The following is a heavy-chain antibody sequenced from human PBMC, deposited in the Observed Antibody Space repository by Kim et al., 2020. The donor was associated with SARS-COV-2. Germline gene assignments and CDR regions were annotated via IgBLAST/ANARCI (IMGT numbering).Heavy chain of an antibody. D-gene: IGHD6-13*01. CDR3: ARDHIAAAGIFDY. J-gene: IGHJ4*02. V-gene: IGHV3-53*04. CDR2: IYSGGST. Sequence: GGSLRLSCAASGFTVSSNYMSWVRQAPGKGLEWVSVIYSGGSTYYADSVKGRFTISRHNSKNTLSLQMNSLRAEDTAVYYCARDHIAAAGIFDYWGQGTLVTVSS. CDR1: GFTVSSNY.